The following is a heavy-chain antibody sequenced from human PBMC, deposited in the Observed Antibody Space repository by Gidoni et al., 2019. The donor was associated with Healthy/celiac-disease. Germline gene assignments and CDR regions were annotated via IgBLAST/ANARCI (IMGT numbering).Heavy chain of an antibody. D-gene: IGHD4-17*01. V-gene: IGHV3-21*01. CDR2: ISSSSSYI. Sequence: EVQLVESGGGLVKPGGSLRLSCAASGFTFSSYSMNWVRQAPGKGLEWVSSISSSSSYIYYADSVKGRFTISRDNAKNSLYLQMNSLRAEDTAVYYCARDTYGGNANFDYWGQGTLVTVSS. J-gene: IGHJ4*02. CDR1: GFTFSSYS. CDR3: ARDTYGGNANFDY.